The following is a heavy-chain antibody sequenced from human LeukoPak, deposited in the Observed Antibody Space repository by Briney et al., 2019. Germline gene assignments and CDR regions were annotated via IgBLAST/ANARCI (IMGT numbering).Heavy chain of an antibody. J-gene: IGHJ4*02. Sequence: ASVKVSCKASGYISISYYIHWVRQAPGQGLEWLGVINPSDGSTDYAQKFQGRATMTRDTSATTVYLELSGLRSEDTAVYYCASDVAREFDCWGQGTLVTVSS. V-gene: IGHV1-46*01. D-gene: IGHD5-24*01. CDR1: GYISISYY. CDR3: ASDVAREFDC. CDR2: INPSDGST.